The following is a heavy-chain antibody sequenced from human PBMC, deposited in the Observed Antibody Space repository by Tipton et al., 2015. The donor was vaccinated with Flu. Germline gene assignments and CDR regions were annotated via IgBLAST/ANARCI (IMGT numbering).Heavy chain of an antibody. CDR1: SGSIRNTNYF. D-gene: IGHD3-10*02. J-gene: IGHJ4*02. V-gene: IGHV4-39*01. CDR2: IYPSGTT. CDR3: ARLSYYDVDLKNFYFDY. Sequence: TLSLTCTVSSGSIRNTNYFCAWIRQPPGKGLELIGSIYPSGTTYYNPSLKSRVTISVDTSKSQFSLKLRSVTAADTAVYYCARLSYYDVDLKNFYFDYWGLGALVTVSS.